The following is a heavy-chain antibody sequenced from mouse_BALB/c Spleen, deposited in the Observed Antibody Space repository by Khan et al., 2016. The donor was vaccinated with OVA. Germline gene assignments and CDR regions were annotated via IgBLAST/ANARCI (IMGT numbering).Heavy chain of an antibody. CDR2: ISSSGST. Sequence: EVQLQESGPGLVKPSQSLSLTCTVTGYSITSGYGWNWLRQFPGNKLEWMGYISSSGSTHYNPSLNSRISITRDTSKHPFFLQLNSVMTEDTATYYCARTARIKYWGQGTTLTVSS. D-gene: IGHD1-2*01. V-gene: IGHV3-2*02. J-gene: IGHJ2*01. CDR1: GYSITSGYG. CDR3: ARTARIKY.